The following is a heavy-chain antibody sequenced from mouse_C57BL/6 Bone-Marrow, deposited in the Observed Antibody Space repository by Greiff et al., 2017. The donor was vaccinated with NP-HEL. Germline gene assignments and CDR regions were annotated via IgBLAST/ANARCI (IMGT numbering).Heavy chain of an antibody. CDR2: INPNYGTT. J-gene: IGHJ2*01. CDR3: ARSPPLHYYGSTPYYFDY. V-gene: IGHV1-39*01. Sequence: VQLKESGPELVKPGASVKISCKASGYSFTDYNMNWVKQSNGKSLEWIGVINPNYGTTSYNQKFKGKATLTVDQSSSTAYMQLNSLTSEDSAVYYCARSPPLHYYGSTPYYFDYWGQGTTLTVSS. CDR1: GYSFTDYN. D-gene: IGHD1-1*01.